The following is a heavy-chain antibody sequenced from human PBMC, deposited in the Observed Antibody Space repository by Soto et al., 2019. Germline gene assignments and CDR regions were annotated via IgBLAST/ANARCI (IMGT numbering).Heavy chain of an antibody. V-gene: IGHV4-31*03. CDR2: IYYSGST. D-gene: IGHD6-6*01. J-gene: IGHJ3*02. CDR3: ARDRRLGGGAFDI. Sequence: QVQLQESGPGLVKPSQTLSLTCTVSGGSISSGGYYWSWIRQHPGKGLEWIGYIYYSGSTYYNPSLKRRVTISVDTSKNQFSLKLSSVTAADTAVYYCARDRRLGGGAFDIWGQGTMVTVSS. CDR1: GGSISSGGYY.